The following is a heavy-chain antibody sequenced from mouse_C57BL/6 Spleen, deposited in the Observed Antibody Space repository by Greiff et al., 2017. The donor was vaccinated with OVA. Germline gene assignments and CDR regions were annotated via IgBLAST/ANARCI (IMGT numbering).Heavy chain of an antibody. J-gene: IGHJ2*01. CDR3: ASQSLWAFDY. Sequence: QVQLQQSGAELVKPGASVKLSCKASGYTFTSYWMHWVKQRPGQGLEWIGMIHPNSGSTNYNEKFKSKATLTVDKSSSTAYMQLSSLTSEDSAVYYCASQSLWAFDYWGQGTTLTVSS. D-gene: IGHD6-2*01. V-gene: IGHV1-64*01. CDR2: IHPNSGST. CDR1: GYTFTSYW.